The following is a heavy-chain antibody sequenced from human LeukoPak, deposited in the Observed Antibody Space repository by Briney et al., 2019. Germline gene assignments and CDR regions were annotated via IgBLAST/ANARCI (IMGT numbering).Heavy chain of an antibody. V-gene: IGHV4-59*01. CDR1: GGSISTYY. Sequence: PSETLSLTCTVSGGSISTYYWSWIRQPSAMGLEYLGYINHSGSTNYNPSLKGRVTISVDTSKNQFSLKLSSVTAADTAVYYCARVSGYDWESFYDYWGQGTLVTVSS. D-gene: IGHD5-12*01. CDR3: ARVSGYDWESFYDY. CDR2: INHSGST. J-gene: IGHJ4*02.